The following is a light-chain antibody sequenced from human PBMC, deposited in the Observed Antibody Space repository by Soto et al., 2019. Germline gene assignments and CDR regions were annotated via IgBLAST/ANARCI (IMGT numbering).Light chain of an antibody. CDR2: GAS. Sequence: LVMPESPGPRSVSPGERVTLFCRASQSINNKVAWYQQKPGQAPRLLIYGASTRATGISARFSGSGSGTEFTLTISSFQSEDFAVYYCQQYNNWPPKRFAQGTRLEIK. V-gene: IGKV3-15*01. J-gene: IGKJ5*01. CDR3: QQYNNWPPKR. CDR1: QSINNK.